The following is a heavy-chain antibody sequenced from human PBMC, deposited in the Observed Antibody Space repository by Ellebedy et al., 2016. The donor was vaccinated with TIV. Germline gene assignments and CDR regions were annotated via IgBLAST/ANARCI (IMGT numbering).Heavy chain of an antibody. CDR1: GYTFTGYY. CDR3: ARTYNGNYGLGYYGMDV. CDR2: INPNSGGT. J-gene: IGHJ6*02. D-gene: IGHD1-26*01. Sequence: AASVKVSCKASGYTFTGYYMHWVRQAPGQGLAWMGWINPNSGGTNYAQKFQGWVTMTRDTSISTAYMELSRLKSDETAIYYCARTYNGNYGLGYYGMDVWGQGTTVTVSS. V-gene: IGHV1-2*04.